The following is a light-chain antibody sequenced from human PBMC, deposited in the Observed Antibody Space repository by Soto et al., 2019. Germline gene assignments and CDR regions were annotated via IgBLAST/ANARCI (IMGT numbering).Light chain of an antibody. CDR2: DVS. V-gene: IGLV2-14*01. J-gene: IGLJ1*01. CDR1: SNDVGGYNY. CDR3: SSYTTTTTSCV. Sequence: QSALTQPASVSGSPGQSITISCTGTSNDVGGYNYVSWYQQYPDKAPTLIIYDVSNRPSGVSTRFSGSKSGNRASLTIAGLQDEDEADYYCSSYTTTTTSCVFGTGTKLTVL.